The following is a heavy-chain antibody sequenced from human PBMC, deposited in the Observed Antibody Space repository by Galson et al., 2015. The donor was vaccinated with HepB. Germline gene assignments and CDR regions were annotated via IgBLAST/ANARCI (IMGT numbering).Heavy chain of an antibody. CDR1: GYTFTSYY. CDR3: ARGAVVVVTASDAFDT. Sequence: SVKVSCKASGYTFTSYYMHWVRQAPGQGLEWMGIINPSGGSTSYAQKLQGRVTMTRDTSTSTVYMELSSLRSEDTAVYYCARGAVVVVTASDAFDTWGQGTMVTVSS. D-gene: IGHD2-21*02. J-gene: IGHJ3*02. V-gene: IGHV1-46*04. CDR2: INPSGGST.